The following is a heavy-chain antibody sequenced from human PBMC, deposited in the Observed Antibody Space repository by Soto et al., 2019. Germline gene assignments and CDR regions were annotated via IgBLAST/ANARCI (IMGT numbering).Heavy chain of an antibody. CDR3: ACIFSGGSGYGFYYYGMDV. V-gene: IGHV4-39*01. CDR1: GGSISSSSYY. J-gene: IGHJ6*02. Sequence: QLQLQESGPGLVKPSETLSLTCTVSGGSISSSSYYWGWIRQPPGKGLEWIGSIYYSGSTYYNPSLQTRVPPSEDTSNNQFSLKLSSVTAADSAVYYCACIFSGGSGYGFYYYGMDVWGQGTTVTVSS. D-gene: IGHD5-18*01. CDR2: IYYSGST.